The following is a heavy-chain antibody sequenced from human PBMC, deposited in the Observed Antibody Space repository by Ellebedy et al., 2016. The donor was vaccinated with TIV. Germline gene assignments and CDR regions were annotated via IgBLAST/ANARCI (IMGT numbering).Heavy chain of an antibody. Sequence: SETLSLXXTVSGGSITNYYWTWIRQPPGEGLEWIGEINHRGGTNSNPSLKRRVTISVDTSNNQFSLTLRSVTAADTAVYYCARYFNALDVWGQGTTVTVSS. CDR1: GGSITNYY. V-gene: IGHV4-34*01. CDR2: INHRGGT. J-gene: IGHJ6*02. CDR3: ARYFNALDV.